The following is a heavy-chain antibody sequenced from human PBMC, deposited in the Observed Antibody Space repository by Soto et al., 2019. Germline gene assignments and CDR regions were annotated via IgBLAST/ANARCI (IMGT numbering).Heavy chain of an antibody. D-gene: IGHD3-10*01. V-gene: IGHV4-59*08. CDR2: IYYSGSS. Sequence: SETLSLTCSVSRCSIFGYYLSWIPHPPGMGPEWIGYIYYSGSSNSNPSLKSRVTMSVDTSKNQFSLKLSSVTAADTAVYYCARHVFPPYGSGSNYGGNWFDSWGQGILVTVS. CDR3: ARHVFPPYGSGSNYGGNWFDS. J-gene: IGHJ5*01. CDR1: RCSIFGYY.